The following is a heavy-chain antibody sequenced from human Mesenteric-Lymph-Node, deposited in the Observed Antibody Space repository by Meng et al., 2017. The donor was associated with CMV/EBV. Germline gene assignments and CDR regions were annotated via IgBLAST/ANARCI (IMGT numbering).Heavy chain of an antibody. J-gene: IGHJ1*01. CDR3: AKDPHPYYNILTGYYPAYFHH. D-gene: IGHD3-9*01. CDR2: IRHDGSNT. CDR1: EFTFSSYG. Sequence: GGSLRLSCAASEFTFSSYGMNWVRQAPGEGLEWVAFIRHDGSNTVYAESVKGRFIISRDNSKSTLYLQMNSLRAEDTAVYYCAKDPHPYYNILTGYYPAYFHHWGQGTLVTVSS. V-gene: IGHV3-30*02.